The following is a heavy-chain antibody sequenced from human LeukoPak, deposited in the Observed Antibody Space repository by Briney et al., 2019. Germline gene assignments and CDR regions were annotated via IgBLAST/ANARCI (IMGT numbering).Heavy chain of an antibody. J-gene: IGHJ4*02. D-gene: IGHD3-9*01. V-gene: IGHV3-30*03. CDR3: ARNDILTGYYFLDY. CDR2: ISYDGSNK. CDR1: GFSFSSYA. Sequence: GGSLRLSCAASGFSFSSYAMHWVRQAPGKGLEWVALISYDGSNKYYVDSVKGRFTISRDNSKNTLYLQMNSLRAEDTAVYYCARNDILTGYYFLDYWGQGTLVTVSS.